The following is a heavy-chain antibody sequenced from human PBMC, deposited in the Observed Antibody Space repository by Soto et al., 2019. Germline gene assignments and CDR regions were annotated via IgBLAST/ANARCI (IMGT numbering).Heavy chain of an antibody. J-gene: IGHJ4*02. D-gene: IGHD6-19*01. CDR1: GYTFTSYG. Sequence: QVQLVQSGAEVKKPGASVTVSCKASGYTFTSYGLNWVRQAPGQGLEWMGWINTYNGNTNYAQKLQGRVTMTPDTSTSTAYMELRSLRSDDTAVYYCAVAVSGPRDYWGQGTLVTVSS. CDR3: AVAVSGPRDY. CDR2: INTYNGNT. V-gene: IGHV1-18*01.